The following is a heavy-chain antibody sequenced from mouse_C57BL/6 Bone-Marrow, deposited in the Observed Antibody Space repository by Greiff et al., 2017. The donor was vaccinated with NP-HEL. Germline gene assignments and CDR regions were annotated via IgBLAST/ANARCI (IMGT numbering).Heavy chain of an antibody. D-gene: IGHD2-5*01. CDR2: INPGSGGT. CDR3: ARERDYSNFVAY. V-gene: IGHV1-54*01. CDR1: GYAFTNYL. Sequence: VQLQQSGAELVRPGTSVKVSCKASGYAFTNYLIEWVKQRPGQGLEWIGVINPGSGGTNYNEKFKGKATLTADKPSSTAYLQLSSLTSEDSAVYFCARERDYSNFVAYWGQGTLVTVSA. J-gene: IGHJ3*01.